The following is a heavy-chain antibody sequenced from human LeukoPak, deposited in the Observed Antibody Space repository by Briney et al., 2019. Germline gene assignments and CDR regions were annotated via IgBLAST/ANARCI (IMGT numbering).Heavy chain of an antibody. J-gene: IGHJ3*02. CDR3: ARVYYGQGAFDI. CDR1: GFTFSIYS. Sequence: GGSLRLSCTASGFTFSIYSMNWVRKAPGQGLEWVSSISSSSSYIFYADSVKGRFTISRDNAKNSLYLQMNSLRAEDTAVYYCARVYYGQGAFDIWGQGTMVTVSS. V-gene: IGHV3-21*01. CDR2: ISSSSSYI. D-gene: IGHD3-10*01.